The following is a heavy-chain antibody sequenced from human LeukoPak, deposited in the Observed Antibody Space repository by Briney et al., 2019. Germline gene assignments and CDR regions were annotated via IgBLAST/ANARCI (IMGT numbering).Heavy chain of an antibody. D-gene: IGHD6-19*01. Sequence: GGSLRLSCAASGFTFSSYAMHWVRQAPGKGLEWVAVISYDGSNKYYADSVKGRFTTSRDNSKNTLYLQMNSLRAEDTAVYYCARDRIAVPDYWGQGTLVTVSS. CDR1: GFTFSSYA. CDR2: ISYDGSNK. CDR3: ARDRIAVPDY. V-gene: IGHV3-30*04. J-gene: IGHJ4*02.